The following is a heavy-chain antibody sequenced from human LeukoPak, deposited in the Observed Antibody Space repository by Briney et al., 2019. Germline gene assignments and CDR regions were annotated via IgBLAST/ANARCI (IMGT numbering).Heavy chain of an antibody. CDR2: IWYDGSNK. Sequence: GGSLRLSCAASGFTFRSYGMHWVRQAPGKGLGWVAIIWYDGSNKYYADSVKGRFTISRDNSKNTLYLRMNGLRAEDTAVYYCAKGREEDGYNDFDYWGQGTLVTVSS. D-gene: IGHD5-24*01. CDR1: GFTFRSYG. CDR3: AKGREEDGYNDFDY. V-gene: IGHV3-33*06. J-gene: IGHJ4*02.